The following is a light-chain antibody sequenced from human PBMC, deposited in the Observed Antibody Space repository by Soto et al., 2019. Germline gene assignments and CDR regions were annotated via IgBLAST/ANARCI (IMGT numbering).Light chain of an antibody. CDR3: QQRVSWPIT. CDR2: DAS. V-gene: IGKV3-11*01. J-gene: IGKJ5*01. CDR1: QSVSNY. Sequence: EIVLTQSPATLSLSPGERATLSCRASQSVSNYLAWYQQKPGQAPRLLLYDASNRATGIPARFSGGGSGTYFTLTISSLDPEDFVVYYCQQRVSWPITFGQGTRLEIK.